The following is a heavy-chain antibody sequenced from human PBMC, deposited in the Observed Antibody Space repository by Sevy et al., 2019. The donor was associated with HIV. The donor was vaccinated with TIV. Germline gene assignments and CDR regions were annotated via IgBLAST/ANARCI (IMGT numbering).Heavy chain of an antibody. CDR1: GIIFTSSG. J-gene: IGHJ6*02. CDR3: AKDFTGYNGMDV. D-gene: IGHD3-9*01. Sequence: GGSLRLSCEVSGIIFTSSGMHWVRQAPGKGLEWVAGISYHGRDKFYAESVKGRFTISRDNSKKILYLQMNSLRIEDTALYYCAKDFTGYNGMDVWGQGTMVTVSS. CDR2: ISYHGRDK. V-gene: IGHV3-30*18.